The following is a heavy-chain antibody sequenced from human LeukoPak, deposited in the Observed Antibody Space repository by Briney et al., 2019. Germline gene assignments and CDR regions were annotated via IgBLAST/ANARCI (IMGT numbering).Heavy chain of an antibody. J-gene: IGHJ4*02. V-gene: IGHV1-69*02. Sequence: SVKVSCKASGGTFSSYTISRVRQAPGQGLERMGRISPILGMATYAQKFQGRVTLTADKSTTTAYMELSSLRAEDTAVYYCASREMATNPAIDDGGQGTLVTVSS. CDR3: ASREMATNPAIDD. D-gene: IGHD5-24*01. CDR2: ISPILGMA. CDR1: GGTFSSYT.